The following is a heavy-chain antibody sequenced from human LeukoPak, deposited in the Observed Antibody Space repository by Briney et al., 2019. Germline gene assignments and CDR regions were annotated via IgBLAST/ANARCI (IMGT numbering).Heavy chain of an antibody. V-gene: IGHV1-2*06. D-gene: IGHD6-6*01. J-gene: IGHJ6*03. CDR3: ARDEYSSSSGYYYYYMDV. CDR1: GYTFNRYY. Sequence: ASVKVSCKASGYTFNRYYMHWVRQAPGPGLEWMGRINLNSGGTNYAQKFQGRVTMTRDTSISTAYMELSSLSSEDTAVSYCARDEYSSSSGYYYYYMDVWGKGTTVTVSS. CDR2: INLNSGGT.